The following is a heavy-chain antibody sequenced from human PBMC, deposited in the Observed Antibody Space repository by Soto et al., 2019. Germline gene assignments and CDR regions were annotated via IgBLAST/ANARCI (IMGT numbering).Heavy chain of an antibody. J-gene: IGHJ6*02. CDR2: NYYSGST. CDR3: ARGSSIAGLYYGMDV. Sequence: QVQLQESGPGLVKPSQTLSLTCTVSGGSISSGGYYWTWIRQHPGKGLEWIGYNYYSGSTYYNPYLKGRVTISLDTSKNQFSLKLSSVTAADTAVYYCARGSSIAGLYYGMDVWGQGTTVTVSS. D-gene: IGHD6-6*01. CDR1: GGSISSGGYY. V-gene: IGHV4-31*03.